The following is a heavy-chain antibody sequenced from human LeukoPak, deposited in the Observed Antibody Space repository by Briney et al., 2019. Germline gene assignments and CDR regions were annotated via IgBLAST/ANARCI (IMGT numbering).Heavy chain of an antibody. CDR3: ARWGPNVVVPVYYFDY. J-gene: IGHJ4*02. CDR2: INHSGST. Sequence: PSETLSLTCAVYGGSFSGYYWSWIRQPPGKGLEWIGEINHSGSTNYNPSLKSRVTISVDTSKNQFSLKLSPVTAADTAVCYCARWGPNVVVPVYYFDYWGQGTLVTVSS. V-gene: IGHV4-34*01. D-gene: IGHD2-2*01. CDR1: GGSFSGYY.